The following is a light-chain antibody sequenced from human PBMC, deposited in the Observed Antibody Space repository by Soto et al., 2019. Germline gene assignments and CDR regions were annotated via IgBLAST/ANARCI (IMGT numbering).Light chain of an antibody. V-gene: IGLV2-14*01. CDR1: SRDVGGYNY. J-gene: IGLJ1*01. Sequence: QSVLTQPASVSGPPGQSITISCTGTSRDVGGYNYVSSYQQHPGKAPKLMIYEVSNRPSGVSNRFSGSKSGNTASLTISGLQAEDEADYYCSSYTSSSTLYVFGTGTKVTVL. CDR2: EVS. CDR3: SSYTSSSTLYV.